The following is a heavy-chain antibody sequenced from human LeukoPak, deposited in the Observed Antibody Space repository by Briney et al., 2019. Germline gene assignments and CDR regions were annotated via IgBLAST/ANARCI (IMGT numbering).Heavy chain of an antibody. CDR2: ISSSSSYI. Sequence: PGGSLRLSCAASGFTFSSYSMNWVRQAPGKGLEWVSSISSSSSYIYYADSVKGRFTISRDNAKNSLYLQMNSLRAEDTAVYYCATYSSVNAFDIWGQGTMATVSS. D-gene: IGHD6-19*01. CDR3: ATYSSVNAFDI. V-gene: IGHV3-21*01. CDR1: GFTFSSYS. J-gene: IGHJ3*02.